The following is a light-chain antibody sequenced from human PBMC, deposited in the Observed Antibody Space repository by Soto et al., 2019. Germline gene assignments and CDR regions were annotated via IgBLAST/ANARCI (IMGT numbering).Light chain of an antibody. Sequence: EIVMTQSPATLSVSPGERATLSCRASQSISSNLAWYQQKPGQAPRLLIYGASTRATGIPARFSGSRSGTGLTLTIISLQSEDFAVYYCQQYNNWPLWTFGQGTKVDIK. CDR1: QSISSN. V-gene: IGKV3-15*01. J-gene: IGKJ1*01. CDR3: QQYNNWPLWT. CDR2: GAS.